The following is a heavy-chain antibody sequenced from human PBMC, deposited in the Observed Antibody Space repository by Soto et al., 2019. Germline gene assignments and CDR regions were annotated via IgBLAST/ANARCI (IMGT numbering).Heavy chain of an antibody. CDR2: INAGNGNT. CDR3: ASHLRTRGYYDFWSGPPIGGMDV. D-gene: IGHD3-3*01. CDR1: GYTFTSYA. V-gene: IGHV1-3*01. J-gene: IGHJ6*02. Sequence: GASVKVSCKASGYTFTSYAMHWVRQAPGQRLEWMGWINAGNGNTKYSQKFQGRVTITRDTSASTAYMELSSLRSEDTAVYYCASHLRTRGYYDFWSGPPIGGMDVWGQGTTVTVSS.